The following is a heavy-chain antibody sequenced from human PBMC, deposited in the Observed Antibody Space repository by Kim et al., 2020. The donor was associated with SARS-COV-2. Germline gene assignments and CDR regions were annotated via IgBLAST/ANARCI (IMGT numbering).Heavy chain of an antibody. Sequence: YTPSLKSRVTISVDTSKNQFSLKLGSVAAADTAVYYCARSEYDFWSGYFDYWGQGTLVTVSS. J-gene: IGHJ4*02. D-gene: IGHD3-3*01. V-gene: IGHV4-31*02. CDR3: ARSEYDFWSGYFDY.